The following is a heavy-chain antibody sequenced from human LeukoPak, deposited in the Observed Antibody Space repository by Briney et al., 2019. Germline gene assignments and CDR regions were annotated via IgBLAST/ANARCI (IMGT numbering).Heavy chain of an antibody. Sequence: GGSLRLSCAASGFTFNSYSMNWVRQAPGKGLEWVSSISSSSSYIYYADSVKGRFTISRDNAKNSLYLQMNSLRAEDTAVYYCARGSGYDPHFDYWGQGTLVTVSS. CDR1: GFTFNSYS. CDR2: ISSSSSYI. CDR3: ARGSGYDPHFDY. V-gene: IGHV3-21*01. D-gene: IGHD5-12*01. J-gene: IGHJ4*02.